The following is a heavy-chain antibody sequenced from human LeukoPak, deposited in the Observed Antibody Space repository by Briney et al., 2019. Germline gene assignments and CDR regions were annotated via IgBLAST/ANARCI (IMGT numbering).Heavy chain of an antibody. CDR2: ISSSSSYV. V-gene: IGHV3-21*01. CDR1: GFTFSSYS. J-gene: IGHJ4*02. D-gene: IGHD3-22*01. Sequence: GGSLRLSCAASGFTFSSYSMNWVRQAPGKGLEWVSSISSSSSYVYYADSVKGRFTISRDNAKNSLYLQMNSLRAEDTAVYYCARDLPEYYYDSSGYQLDYWGQGTLVTVSS. CDR3: ARDLPEYYYDSSGYQLDY.